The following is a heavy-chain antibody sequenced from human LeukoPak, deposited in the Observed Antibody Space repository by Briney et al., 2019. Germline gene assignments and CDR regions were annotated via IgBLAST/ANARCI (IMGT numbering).Heavy chain of an antibody. CDR3: ASSGWSHFDS. V-gene: IGHV3-21*01. J-gene: IGHJ4*02. Sequence: GGSLRLSCAASGFTFSSYSMNWVRQAPGKGLEWVSFISSSSSYIYYADSVKGRFTISRDNAKNSLYLQMDSLRAEDTAVYYCASSGWSHFDSWGQGTLVTVSS. CDR2: ISSSSSYI. D-gene: IGHD6-19*01. CDR1: GFTFSSYS.